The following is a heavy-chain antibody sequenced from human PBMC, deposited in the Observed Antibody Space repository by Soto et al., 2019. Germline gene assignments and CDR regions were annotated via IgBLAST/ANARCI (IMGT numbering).Heavy chain of an antibody. J-gene: IGHJ3*02. CDR3: ARDQPNYDFWSGYYADDAFDI. CDR2: IYYSGST. V-gene: IGHV4-30-4*01. Sequence: KPSETLSLTCTVSGGSISSGDYYWSWIRQPPGKGLEWIGYIYYSGSTYYNPSLKSRVTISVDTSKNQFSLKLSSVTAADTAVYYCARDQPNYDFWSGYYADDAFDIWGQGTMVTVSS. CDR1: GGSISSGDYY. D-gene: IGHD3-3*01.